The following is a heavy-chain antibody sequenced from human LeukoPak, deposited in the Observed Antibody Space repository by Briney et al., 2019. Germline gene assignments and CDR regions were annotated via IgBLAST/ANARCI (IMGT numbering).Heavy chain of an antibody. Sequence: GGSLRLSCAVSGFTFTDYWMNWVRQAPGKGLEWVASIRQDGGEKSYVDSVKGRFTISRDNTKSSLYLQINSLRAEDTAVYYCANGKQQLVPSDYWGQGTLVTVSS. J-gene: IGHJ4*02. CDR3: ANGKQQLVPSDY. CDR2: IRQDGGEK. CDR1: GFTFTDYW. D-gene: IGHD6-13*01. V-gene: IGHV3-7*03.